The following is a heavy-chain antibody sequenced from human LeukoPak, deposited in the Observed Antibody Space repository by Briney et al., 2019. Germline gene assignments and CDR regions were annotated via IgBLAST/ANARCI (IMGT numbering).Heavy chain of an antibody. CDR3: ARADPNYYDSSGSYFQH. CDR2: SIPIFGTA. J-gene: IGHJ1*01. CDR1: LGTFTSYA. D-gene: IGHD3-22*01. V-gene: IGHV1-69*01. Sequence: SLKVSCKASLGTFTSYAISSVRQAPGEGLVWMGGSIPIFGTANYAQKFQGRVTITADESTSTAYMELSSLRSEDTAVYYCARADPNYYDSSGSYFQHWGQGTLVTVSS.